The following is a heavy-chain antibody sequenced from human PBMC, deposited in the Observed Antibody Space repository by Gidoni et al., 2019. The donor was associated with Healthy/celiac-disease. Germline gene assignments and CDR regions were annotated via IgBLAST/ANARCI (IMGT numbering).Heavy chain of an antibody. V-gene: IGHV3-64*02. CDR2: ISSNGGST. J-gene: IGHJ5*02. D-gene: IGHD6-13*01. Sequence: EVQLVESGAGLVQPGGSLRLSCAASGFTFRSYAMHWVRQAPGKGLAYVSAISSNGGSTYYADSVKGRFAISRDNTKNTLYLQMGSLRAEDMAVYYCARAGDSSSWYSWFDPWGQGTLVTVSS. CDR3: ARAGDSSSWYSWFDP. CDR1: GFTFRSYA.